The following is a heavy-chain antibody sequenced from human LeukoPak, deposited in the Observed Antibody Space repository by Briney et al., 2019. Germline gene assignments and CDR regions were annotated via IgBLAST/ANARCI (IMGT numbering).Heavy chain of an antibody. D-gene: IGHD3-22*01. CDR1: GFTFSHYW. V-gene: IGHV3-7*01. J-gene: IGHJ1*01. Sequence: GGSLRLSCAASGFTFSHYWMRWVRQAPGKGLEWVANIKQDGSEKYYVDSVKGRFTISRDNAKNSLYLQMNGLRAEDTAVYYCAADSSGYYWAFWGQGTLVTVSS. CDR2: IKQDGSEK. CDR3: AADSSGYYWAF.